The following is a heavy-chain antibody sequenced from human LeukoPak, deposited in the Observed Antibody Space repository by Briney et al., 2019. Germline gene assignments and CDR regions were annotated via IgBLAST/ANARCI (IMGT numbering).Heavy chain of an antibody. CDR1: GFTFSSYG. Sequence: GGSLRLSCAASGFTFSSYGRHWVRQAPGKGRDGVALISYDGSNKYYADSVKGRFTISRDNSKNTLYLQINSLRAEDTAVYYCAPSAFWSGFYGNFDFWGQGTLVTVSS. D-gene: IGHD3-3*01. J-gene: IGHJ4*02. CDR2: ISYDGSNK. CDR3: APSAFWSGFYGNFDF. V-gene: IGHV3-30*03.